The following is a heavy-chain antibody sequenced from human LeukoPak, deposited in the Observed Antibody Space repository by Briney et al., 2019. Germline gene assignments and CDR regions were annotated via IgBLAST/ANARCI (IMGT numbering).Heavy chain of an antibody. J-gene: IGHJ6*04. CDR3: AELGITMIGGV. CDR2: ISATSSTI. V-gene: IGHV3-48*04. CDR1: GFTFSSYS. D-gene: IGHD3-10*02. Sequence: GGSLRLSCAASGFTFSSYSMNWVRQAPGKGLEWVSYISATSSTIFYADSVKGRFTISRDNAKNSLYLQMNSLRAEDTAVYYCAELGITMIGGVWGKGTTVTISS.